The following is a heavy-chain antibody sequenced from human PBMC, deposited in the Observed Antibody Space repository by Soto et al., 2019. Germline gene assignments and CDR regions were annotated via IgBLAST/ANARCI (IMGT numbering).Heavy chain of an antibody. Sequence: PGGSLRLSCAGSGFTFTRYSISWVRPARGKGLEWVSSISSTTNYIYYADSMKGRFTVSRDNAKNSVYLEMNSLSAEDTAVYYCARESEDLTSNFDYWGQGTLVTVSS. CDR1: GFTFTRYS. CDR3: ARESEDLTSNFDY. CDR2: ISSTTNYI. V-gene: IGHV3-21*01. J-gene: IGHJ4*02.